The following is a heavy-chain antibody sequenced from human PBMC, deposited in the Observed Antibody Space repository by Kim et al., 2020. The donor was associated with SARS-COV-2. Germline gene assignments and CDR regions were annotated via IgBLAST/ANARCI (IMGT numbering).Heavy chain of an antibody. CDR2: IYYSGST. D-gene: IGHD5-18*01. CDR1: GGSVSSGSYY. Sequence: SETLSLTCTVSGGSVSSGSYYWSWIRQPPGKGLEWIGYIYYSGSTNYNPSLKSRVTISVDTSKNQFSLKLSSVTAADTAVYYCARDEGPDTAMVRVPYYWGQGTLVTVSS. V-gene: IGHV4-61*01. J-gene: IGHJ4*02. CDR3: ARDEGPDTAMVRVPYY.